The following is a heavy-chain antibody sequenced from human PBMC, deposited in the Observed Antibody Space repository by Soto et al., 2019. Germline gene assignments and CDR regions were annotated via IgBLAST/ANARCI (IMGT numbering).Heavy chain of an antibody. J-gene: IGHJ4*02. CDR1: GLTFSDSY. CDR3: ARVDASYDSSAFKEDYFDY. Sequence: PGGSLRLSCAASGLTFSDSYMSWIRLAPGKGLEWISYISDSGSTIYYADSVKGRFTISRDNAKNSLFLQMNSLRVEDTAVYYCARVDASYDSSAFKEDYFDYRGQGTQVTVSS. D-gene: IGHD3-22*01. V-gene: IGHV3-11*01. CDR2: ISDSGSTI.